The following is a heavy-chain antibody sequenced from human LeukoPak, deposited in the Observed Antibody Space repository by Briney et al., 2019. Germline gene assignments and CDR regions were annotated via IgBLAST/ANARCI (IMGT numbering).Heavy chain of an antibody. J-gene: IGHJ5*02. D-gene: IGHD4-17*01. V-gene: IGHV4-38-2*02. CDR3: ARDTGGGGYGDYGGWFDP. CDR1: GYSISSGYY. Sequence: SETLSLTCTVSGYSISSGYYWGWIRQPPGKGLEWIGSIYHSGSTYYNPSLKSRVTISVDTSKNQFSLKLSSVTAADTAVHSCARDTGGGGYGDYGGWFDPWGQGTLVTVSS. CDR2: IYHSGST.